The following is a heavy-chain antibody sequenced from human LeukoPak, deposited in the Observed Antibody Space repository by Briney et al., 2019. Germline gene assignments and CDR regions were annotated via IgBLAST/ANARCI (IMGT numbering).Heavy chain of an antibody. V-gene: IGHV3-23*01. CDR2: ISGSGGST. Sequence: GGSLRLSCEASGFTFSSYAMSWVRQAPGKGLEWVSAISGSGGSTYYADSVKGRFTISRDNSKNTLYLQMNSLRAEDTAVYYCAKGTITIFGVVISRRRFNWFDPWGQGTLVTVSS. CDR1: GFTFSSYA. D-gene: IGHD3-3*01. CDR3: AKGTITIFGVVISRRRFNWFDP. J-gene: IGHJ5*02.